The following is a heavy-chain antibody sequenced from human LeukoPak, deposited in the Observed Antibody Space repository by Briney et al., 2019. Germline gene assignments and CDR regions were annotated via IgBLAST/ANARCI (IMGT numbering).Heavy chain of an antibody. Sequence: SETLSLTRTVSGGSISRGDYYWGWLRQPPGTGLEWVGYIYYSGCTYYNPSLKSRVTISVDTYKNQFSLKLSSVTAADTAVYYCARAPTYYYDSSGSKGAFDIWGQGTMVTVSS. D-gene: IGHD3-22*01. CDR3: ARAPTYYYDSSGSKGAFDI. J-gene: IGHJ3*02. CDR1: GGSISRGDYY. V-gene: IGHV4-30-4*01. CDR2: IYYSGCT.